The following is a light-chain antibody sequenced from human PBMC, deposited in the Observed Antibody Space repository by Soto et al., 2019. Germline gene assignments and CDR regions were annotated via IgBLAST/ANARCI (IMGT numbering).Light chain of an antibody. CDR3: QVWDSSSDVV. J-gene: IGLJ2*01. CDR2: GDS. CDR1: NIGSKS. V-gene: IGLV3-21*02. Sequence: SYELIQPPSVSVAPGQTARIPCGGNNIGSKSVHWYQQKPGQAPVLVVYGDSDRPSGIPERFSGSNSGNTATLTISRVEAGDEADYYCQVWDSSSDVVFGGGTKVTVL.